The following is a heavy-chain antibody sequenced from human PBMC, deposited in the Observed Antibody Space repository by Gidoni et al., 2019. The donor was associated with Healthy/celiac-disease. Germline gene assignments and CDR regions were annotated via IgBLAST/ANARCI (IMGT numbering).Heavy chain of an antibody. V-gene: IGHV3-9*01. Sequence: EVQLVESGGGLVQPGRSLRLSCAASGFTFDDYAMYWVRQAPGKGLEWVSGISWNSGSIGYADSVKGRFTISRDNAKNSLYLQMNSLRAEDTALYYCAKDAGLYSSGSFDYWGQGTLVTVSS. CDR1: GFTFDDYA. CDR3: AKDAGLYSSGSFDY. D-gene: IGHD6-19*01. J-gene: IGHJ4*02. CDR2: ISWNSGSI.